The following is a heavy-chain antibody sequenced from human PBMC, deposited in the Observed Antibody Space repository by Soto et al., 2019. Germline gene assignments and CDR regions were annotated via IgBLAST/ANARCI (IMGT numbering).Heavy chain of an antibody. D-gene: IGHD2-15*01. Sequence: PGGALRLSCAASGFTFSSYSMNWVRQGPGKGLEWVSSISSSSSYIYYADSVKGRFTISRDNAKNSLYLQMNSLRAEDTAVYYCARASCSGGSCYDAFDIWGQGTMVTVSS. CDR2: ISSSSSYI. V-gene: IGHV3-21*01. CDR3: ARASCSGGSCYDAFDI. CDR1: GFTFSSYS. J-gene: IGHJ3*02.